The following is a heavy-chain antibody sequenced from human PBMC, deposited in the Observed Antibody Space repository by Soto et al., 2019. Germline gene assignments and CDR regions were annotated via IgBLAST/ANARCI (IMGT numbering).Heavy chain of an antibody. CDR1: GGSFSGYY. D-gene: IGHD2-15*01. J-gene: IGHJ5*02. V-gene: IGHV4-34*01. Sequence: SETLSLTCAVCGGSFSGYYWSWIRQPPEKGLELSRRSEHSGSTNYNPSLKSRVTISVDTSKNQFSLKLSCVTAADTAVYYCARGAIYYCSGGSCYSLNWFDPWGQGTLGTVSS. CDR2: SEHSGST. CDR3: ARGAIYYCSGGSCYSLNWFDP.